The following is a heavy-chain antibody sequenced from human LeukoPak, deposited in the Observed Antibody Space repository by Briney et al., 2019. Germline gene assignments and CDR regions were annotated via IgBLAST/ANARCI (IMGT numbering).Heavy chain of an antibody. CDR1: GFIYRRYA. D-gene: IGHD6-19*01. J-gene: IGHJ4*02. Sequence: GGSVRLSCTASGFIYRRYAMSWVREPRARGLVGVLAISGSGGSTYYADSVKGRFTISRDNSKNTLYLQMNSLRAEDTAVYYCEKDPEQWLVSYYFDYWGQGALVTVSS. V-gene: IGHV3-23*01. CDR3: EKDPEQWLVSYYFDY. CDR2: ISGSGGST.